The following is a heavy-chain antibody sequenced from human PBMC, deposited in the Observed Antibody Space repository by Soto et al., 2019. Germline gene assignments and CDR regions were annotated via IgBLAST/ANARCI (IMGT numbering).Heavy chain of an antibody. CDR1: GFTFGDYA. Sequence: GGSLRLSCTASGFTFGDYAMSWFRQAPGKGLEWVGFIRSKAYGGTTEYAASVKGRFTISRDDSKSIAYLQMNSLKTEDTAVYYCTRARPSNYCSSTSCYLFDYWGQGTLVTVSS. CDR2: IRSKAYGGTT. V-gene: IGHV3-49*03. J-gene: IGHJ4*02. CDR3: TRARPSNYCSSTSCYLFDY. D-gene: IGHD2-2*01.